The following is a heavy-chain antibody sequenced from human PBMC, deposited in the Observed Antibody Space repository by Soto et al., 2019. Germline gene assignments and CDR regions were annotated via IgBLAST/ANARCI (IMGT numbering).Heavy chain of an antibody. J-gene: IGHJ2*01. V-gene: IGHV4-4*09. D-gene: IGHD2-21*02. Sequence: SETLSLTCTVSCGSISSYYWSWIRQPPGKGLEWMAYISDTGNTFSDPSLKSRLTVSIDASRNQISLRLASVTAADTAIYYCARAAPRCDFRVVLDLYDLWGRG. CDR3: ARAAPRCDFRVVLDLYDL. CDR1: CGSISSYY. CDR2: ISDTGNT.